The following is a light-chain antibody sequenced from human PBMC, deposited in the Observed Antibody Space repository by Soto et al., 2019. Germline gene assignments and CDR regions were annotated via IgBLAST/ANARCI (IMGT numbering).Light chain of an antibody. V-gene: IGKV3-15*01. CDR1: QSVGNS. Sequence: EVVLTQSPGTLSLSPGGRATLSCRASQSVGNSFVAWYQQKPGQAPRLLIYGASTRATGIPARFSGSGSGTEFTLTISSLQSEDFAVYYCQQYNNWPRTFGQGTKVDIK. CDR2: GAS. CDR3: QQYNNWPRT. J-gene: IGKJ1*01.